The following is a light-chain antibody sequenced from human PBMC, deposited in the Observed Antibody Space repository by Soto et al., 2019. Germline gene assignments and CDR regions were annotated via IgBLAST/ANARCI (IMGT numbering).Light chain of an antibody. Sequence: QSVLTQPPSASGSPGQSVTIACTGASSDIGSYNYVTWYQQHPGKAPKLVIYEVNKRPSGVPDRFSGSESGNTASLTISGLQAEDEADYYCASHAGSSCVFGTGTKVTVL. J-gene: IGLJ1*01. CDR3: ASHAGSSCV. CDR1: SSDIGSYNY. CDR2: EVN. V-gene: IGLV2-8*01.